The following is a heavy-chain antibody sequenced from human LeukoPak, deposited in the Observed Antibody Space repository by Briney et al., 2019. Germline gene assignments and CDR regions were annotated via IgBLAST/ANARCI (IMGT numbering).Heavy chain of an antibody. CDR1: GFTFSDYG. Sequence: GGSLRLSCAASGFTFSDYGMHWVRQAPGKGLEWVAFIRYDGINKYYADSVQGRFSISRDNSKNTLYLDMNSLRAEDTAVYYCARGPSGYHNTGGQGTLVTVSS. CDR2: IRYDGINK. D-gene: IGHD5-12*01. V-gene: IGHV3-30*02. CDR3: ARGPSGYHNT. J-gene: IGHJ4*02.